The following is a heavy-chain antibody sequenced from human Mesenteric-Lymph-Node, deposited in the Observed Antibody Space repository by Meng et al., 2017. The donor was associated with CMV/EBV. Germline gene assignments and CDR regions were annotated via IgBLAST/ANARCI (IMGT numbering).Heavy chain of an antibody. CDR1: GFTLSNYG. Sequence: GGSLRLSCAASGFTLSNYGMGWVRQAPGKGLEWLSIIHNSGTTAYVESVRGRFTISRDDSKNTLFLQMVSLRAEDTAVYFCARERPSPYSSSELDYYYGMDVWGQGTTVTVSS. J-gene: IGHJ6*02. D-gene: IGHD6-6*01. V-gene: IGHV3-23*03. CDR3: ARERPSPYSSSELDYYYGMDV. CDR2: IIHNSGTT.